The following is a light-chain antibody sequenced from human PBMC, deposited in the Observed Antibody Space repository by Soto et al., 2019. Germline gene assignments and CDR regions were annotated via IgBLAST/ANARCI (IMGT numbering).Light chain of an antibody. CDR3: CSYAGSSTSLYV. J-gene: IGLJ1*01. Sequence: QSALTQPRSVSGSPGQSVAISCTGTSSDVGGYNYVSWYQQHPGKAPKLMIYEGSKRPSGVSNRFSGSKSGNTASLTISGLQAEDEADYYCCSYAGSSTSLYVFGTGTKVTVL. CDR2: EGS. CDR1: SSDVGGYNY. V-gene: IGLV2-23*01.